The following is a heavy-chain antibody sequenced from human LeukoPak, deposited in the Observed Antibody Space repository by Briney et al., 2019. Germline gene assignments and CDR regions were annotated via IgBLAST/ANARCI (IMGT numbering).Heavy chain of an antibody. CDR2: IHSDGIGT. V-gene: IGHV3-74*01. Sequence: GGSLRLSCAASGFTFGDYDMHWVRQAPGKGLEWVSRIHSDGIGTSYADSVRGRFTISRDNAKNTVYLQMNSLRAEDTAVYYCARDQGSFDYWGQGTLVTVSS. CDR1: GFTFGDYD. J-gene: IGHJ4*02. CDR3: ARDQGSFDY.